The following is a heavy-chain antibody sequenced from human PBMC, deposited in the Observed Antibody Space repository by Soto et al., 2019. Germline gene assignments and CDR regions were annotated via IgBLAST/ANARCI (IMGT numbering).Heavy chain of an antibody. V-gene: IGHV4-39*01. Sequence: QLQLHESGPGLVKPSETLSLTCSVSGASISSNNYYWGWIRQPPGKGLEWIGNIYYNGFTYYNPSLKSRVTISVDTSKNQFSLKLTSVTATDTAVYYCARQGDFWSGSGDFDYWGQGILVPVSS. J-gene: IGHJ4*02. CDR1: GASISSNNYY. D-gene: IGHD3-3*01. CDR3: ARQGDFWSGSGDFDY. CDR2: IYYNGFT.